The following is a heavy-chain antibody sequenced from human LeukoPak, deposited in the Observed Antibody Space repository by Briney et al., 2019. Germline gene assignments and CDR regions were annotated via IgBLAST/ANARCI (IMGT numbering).Heavy chain of an antibody. CDR2: ISSSSSYI. CDR3: ASHSSGWRRSY. J-gene: IGHJ4*02. D-gene: IGHD6-19*01. Sequence: GGSLRLSCAGSGFTFSTYAMTWVRQPPGKGLEWVSSISSSSSYIYYADSVKGRFTISRDNAKNSLYLQMNSLRAEDTAVYYCASHSSGWRRSYWGQGTLVTVSS. CDR1: GFTFSTYA. V-gene: IGHV3-21*01.